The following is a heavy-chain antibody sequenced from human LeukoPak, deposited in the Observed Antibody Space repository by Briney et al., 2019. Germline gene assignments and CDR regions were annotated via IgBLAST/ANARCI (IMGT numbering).Heavy chain of an antibody. V-gene: IGHV1-18*01. D-gene: IGHD4-23*01. CDR2: ISSYNGDT. J-gene: IGHJ4*02. Sequence: ASVKVSCKASGYTFTSYGITWVRQAPGEGLEWMGWISSYNGDTKYAQKVQGRVTVTTDTSTSTAYMELRSLSLDDTAVYYCARGDYGGGFDYWGQGTLVTVSS. CDR3: ARGDYGGGFDY. CDR1: GYTFTSYG.